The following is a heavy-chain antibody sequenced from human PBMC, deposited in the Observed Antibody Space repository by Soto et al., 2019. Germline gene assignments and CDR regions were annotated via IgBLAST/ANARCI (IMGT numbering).Heavy chain of an antibody. V-gene: IGHV1-18*04. J-gene: IGHJ4*02. D-gene: IGHD3-10*01. CDR1: GYTFTSYG. CDR2: ISAYNGNT. CDR3: AISTALLWFGELSY. Sequence: SVKVSCKASGYTFTSYGISWVRQAPGQGLEWMGWISAYNGNTNYAQKLQGRVTMTTDTSTSTAYMELRSLRSDDTAVYYCAISTALLWFGELSYWGQGTLVTVSS.